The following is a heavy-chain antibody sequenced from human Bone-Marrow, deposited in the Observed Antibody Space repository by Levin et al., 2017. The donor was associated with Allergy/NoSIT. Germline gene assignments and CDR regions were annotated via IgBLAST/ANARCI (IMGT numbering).Heavy chain of an antibody. Sequence: PGGSLRLSCAGSGFTFGDFAVTWFRQAPGKGLEWVGFITSKRYGATTQYAAPVKGRFIISREDSRGIAFLHMNSLKTEDTAVYYCSRLPQNGYYYPFDFWGQGTLVTVSS. CDR1: GFTFGDFA. D-gene: IGHD3-22*01. CDR2: ITSKRYGATT. V-gene: IGHV3-49*03. CDR3: SRLPQNGYYYPFDF. J-gene: IGHJ4*02.